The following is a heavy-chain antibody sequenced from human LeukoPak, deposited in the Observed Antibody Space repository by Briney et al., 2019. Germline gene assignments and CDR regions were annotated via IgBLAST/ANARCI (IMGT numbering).Heavy chain of an antibody. J-gene: IGHJ4*02. Sequence: GGSLRLSCAASGFTFSSYAMHWVRQAPGKGLEWVAVISYDGSNKYYADSVKGRFTISRDNSKNTLYLQMNSLRAEDTAVYYCARTHIAARPGYYFDYWGQGTLVTVSS. CDR3: ARTHIAARPGYYFDY. CDR2: ISYDGSNK. V-gene: IGHV3-30-3*01. CDR1: GFTFSSYA. D-gene: IGHD6-6*01.